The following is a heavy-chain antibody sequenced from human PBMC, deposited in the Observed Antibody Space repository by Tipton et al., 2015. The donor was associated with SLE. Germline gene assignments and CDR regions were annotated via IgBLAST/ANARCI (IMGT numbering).Heavy chain of an antibody. Sequence: TLSLTCAVYGGSFSGYYWGWIRQPPGKGLEWIGEINHSGSTNYNPSLKSRVTISVDTSKNQFSLKLSSVTAADTAVYYCATESGHYDFWSGYYTHYYYMDVWGKGTTVTVSS. V-gene: IGHV4-34*01. J-gene: IGHJ6*03. D-gene: IGHD3-3*01. CDR1: GGSFSGYY. CDR3: ATESGHYDFWSGYYTHYYYMDV. CDR2: INHSGST.